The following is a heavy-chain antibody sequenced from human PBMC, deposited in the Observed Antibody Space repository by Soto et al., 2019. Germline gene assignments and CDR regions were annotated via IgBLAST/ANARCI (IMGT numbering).Heavy chain of an antibody. CDR2: MNPNSGNT. CDR3: AGPGQASTN. V-gene: IGHV1-8*01. Sequence: QVQLVQSGAEVQKPGASVKVSCKASGYTFTSYDINWVRQATGQGLEWMGWMNPNSGNTGYAQKFQGRVTMTRNTSISTAYRELSSLRAADTAVYYCAGPGQASTNWGQGTLVTVSS. J-gene: IGHJ4*02. D-gene: IGHD2-2*01. CDR1: GYTFTSYD.